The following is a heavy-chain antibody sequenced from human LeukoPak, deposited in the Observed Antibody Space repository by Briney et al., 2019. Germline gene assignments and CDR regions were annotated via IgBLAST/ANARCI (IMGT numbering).Heavy chain of an antibody. CDR1: GYTFTDYY. V-gene: IGHV1-2*02. J-gene: IGHJ4*02. Sequence: GASVTVSCKASGYTFTDYYMHWVRQAPGQGLAWMGWINPNSGGTNYAQKFQGRVTMTRDTSISTAYMELSRLRSDDTAVYYCARAPPSITGTTTYFDSWGQGTLVTVSS. CDR3: ARAPPSITGTTTYFDS. D-gene: IGHD1-7*01. CDR2: INPNSGGT.